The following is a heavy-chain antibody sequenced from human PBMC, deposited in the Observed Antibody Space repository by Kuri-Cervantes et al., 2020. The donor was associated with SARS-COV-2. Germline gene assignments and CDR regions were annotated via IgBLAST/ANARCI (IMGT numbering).Heavy chain of an antibody. Sequence: ASVKVSCKASGYTFTSYGISWVRQAPGQGLEWMGWISAYNGNTNYAQKLQGRVTMTTDTSTSTAYMELRSLRSDDTAVYYCAREEGSSWSRYYYGMDVWGQGTTVTVSS. CDR2: ISAYNGNT. V-gene: IGHV1-18*01. J-gene: IGHJ6*02. CDR1: GYTFTSYG. CDR3: AREEGSSWSRYYYGMDV. D-gene: IGHD6-13*01.